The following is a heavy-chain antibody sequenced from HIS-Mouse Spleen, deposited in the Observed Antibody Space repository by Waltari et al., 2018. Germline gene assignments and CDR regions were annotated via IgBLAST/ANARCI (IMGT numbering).Heavy chain of an antibody. CDR2: ISYDGSNK. J-gene: IGHJ4*02. CDR1: GFTFSSYA. D-gene: IGHD6-19*01. Sequence: QVQLVESGGGVVQPGRSLRPPWAASGFTFSSYAMHWVRQAPGKGLEWVAVISYDGSNKYYADSVKGRFTISRDNSKNTLYLQMNSLRAEDTAVYYCARDHSGWYFDYWGQGTLVTVSS. V-gene: IGHV3-30-3*01. CDR3: ARDHSGWYFDY.